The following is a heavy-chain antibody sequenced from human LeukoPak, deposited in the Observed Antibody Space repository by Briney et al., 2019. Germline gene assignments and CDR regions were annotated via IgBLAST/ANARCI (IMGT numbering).Heavy chain of an antibody. V-gene: IGHV1-2*02. J-gene: IGHJ5*02. D-gene: IGHD3-22*01. CDR3: VRAGEWSYYDTRGYHSNNWFDP. CDR2: INPNSGDT. Sequence: GASVKVSCKASGYTFIAYYMHWVRQAPGQGLEWMGWINPNSGDTNYAQKFQGRVTMTRDTSISTAYMELSRLRYDDTAMYYCVRAGEWSYYDTRGYHSNNWFDPWGQGTLVTVSS. CDR1: GYTFIAYY.